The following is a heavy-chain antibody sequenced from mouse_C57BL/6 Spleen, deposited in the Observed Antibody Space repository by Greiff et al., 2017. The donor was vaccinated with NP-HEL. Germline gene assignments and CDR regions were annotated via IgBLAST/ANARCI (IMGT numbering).Heavy chain of an antibody. CDR3: ARSAITTVVAKNFDV. CDR1: GYTFTSYW. Sequence: QVQLKQPGAELVMPGASVKLSCKASGYTFTSYWMHWVKQRPGQGLEWIGEIDPSDSYTNYNQKFKGKSTLTVDKSSSTAYMQLSSLTSEDSAVYYCARSAITTVVAKNFDVWGTGTTVTVSS. J-gene: IGHJ1*03. V-gene: IGHV1-69*01. CDR2: IDPSDSYT. D-gene: IGHD1-1*01.